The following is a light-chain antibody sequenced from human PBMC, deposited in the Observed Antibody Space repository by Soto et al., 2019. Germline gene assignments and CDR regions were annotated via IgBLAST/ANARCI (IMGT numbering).Light chain of an antibody. J-gene: IGKJ3*01. Sequence: EIVLTQSPATLSLSPGERATLSCRASQSVSSYLAWYQQKPGQAPRLLIYDASNRATGIPARFSGSGSGTDFTLTISSLEPEDFAVYYCQQRSNWPPVTVGPGTKVD. CDR3: QQRSNWPPVT. CDR1: QSVSSY. CDR2: DAS. V-gene: IGKV3-11*01.